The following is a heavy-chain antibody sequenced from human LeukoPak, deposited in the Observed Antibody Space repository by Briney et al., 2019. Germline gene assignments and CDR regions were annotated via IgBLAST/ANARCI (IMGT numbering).Heavy chain of an antibody. CDR1: GFTFSSYA. Sequence: GGSLRLSCAASGFTFSSYAMHWVRQAPGKGLEYVSAISSNGGSTYYANSVKGRFTISRDNSKNTLYLQMGSLRAEDTAVYYCAKDPTNARSLDWFDPWGQGTLVTVSS. CDR2: ISSNGGST. D-gene: IGHD6-6*01. CDR3: AKDPTNARSLDWFDP. J-gene: IGHJ5*02. V-gene: IGHV3-64*01.